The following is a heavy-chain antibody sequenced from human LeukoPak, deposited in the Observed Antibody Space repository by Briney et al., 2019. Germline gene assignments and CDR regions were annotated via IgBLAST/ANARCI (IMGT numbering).Heavy chain of an antibody. V-gene: IGHV3-66*02. Sequence: GGSLRLSCAASGFTFSSYAMSWVRQAPGKGLEWVSVIYTGGSTYYADSVKGRFTISRDNSKNTVYLQMNSLKAEDTAMYYCAREGGTFAYYFDDWGQGTLVTVSS. CDR2: IYTGGST. J-gene: IGHJ4*02. D-gene: IGHD2/OR15-2a*01. CDR3: AREGGTFAYYFDD. CDR1: GFTFSSYA.